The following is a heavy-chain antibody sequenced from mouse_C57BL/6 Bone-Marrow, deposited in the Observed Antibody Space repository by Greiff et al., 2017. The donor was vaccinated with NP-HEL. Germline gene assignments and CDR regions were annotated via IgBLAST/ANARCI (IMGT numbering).Heavy chain of an antibody. CDR1: GYTFTDYY. J-gene: IGHJ1*03. D-gene: IGHD1-1*01. V-gene: IGHV1-76*01. Sequence: QVQLQQPGAELVRPGASVKLSCKASGYTFTDYYINWVKQRPGQGLEWIARIYPGSGNTYYNEKFKGKATLTAEKSSSTAYMQLSSLTSEDSAVYFCASSTTVVDEGFDVWGTGTTVTVSS. CDR2: IYPGSGNT. CDR3: ASSTTVVDEGFDV.